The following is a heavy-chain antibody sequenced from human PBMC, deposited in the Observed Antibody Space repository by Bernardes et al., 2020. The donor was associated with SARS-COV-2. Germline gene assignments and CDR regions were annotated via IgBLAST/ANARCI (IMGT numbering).Heavy chain of an antibody. J-gene: IGHJ2*01. D-gene: IGHD3-16*01. CDR3: ARDLGAFDI. V-gene: IGHV3-21*01. CDR1: EFIFSGST. Sequence: GGSLRLSCAASEFIFSGSTMHWVRQAPGKGLEWVSSITSNNIYVYYAASVRGRFTISRDNAENSLHLQMSNLRAEDTAVYYCARDLGAFDIWGRGTLVTVSS. CDR2: ITSNNIYV.